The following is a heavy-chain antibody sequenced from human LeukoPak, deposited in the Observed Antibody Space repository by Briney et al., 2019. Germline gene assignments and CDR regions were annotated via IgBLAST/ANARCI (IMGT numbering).Heavy chain of an antibody. CDR1: GGSISSGGYY. J-gene: IGHJ5*02. D-gene: IGHD2-2*01. V-gene: IGHV4-31*03. CDR3: AREQYQLLTPNWFDP. Sequence: SQTLSLTCTASGGSISSGGYYWSWIRQHPGKGLEWIGYIYYSGSTYYNPSLKSRVTISVDTSKNQFSLKLSSVTAADTAVYYCAREQYQLLTPNWFDPWGQGTLVTVSS. CDR2: IYYSGST.